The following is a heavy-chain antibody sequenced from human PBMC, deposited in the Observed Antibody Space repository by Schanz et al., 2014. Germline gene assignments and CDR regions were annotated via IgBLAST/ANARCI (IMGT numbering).Heavy chain of an antibody. V-gene: IGHV3-23*04. D-gene: IGHD3-3*01. CDR2: IASGGSHT. CDR1: GITFSDYA. J-gene: IGHJ6*02. Sequence: EGQLVQSGGALEQPGGSLRLSCAASGITFSDYAMSWVRQAPGKGLEWVSTIASGGSHTFYADSVTGRFTISGDNSKNTLFLQMNSLRVEDTAIYYCAKIWKAHHLTGRPGWSDGMDVWGQGTTV. CDR3: AKIWKAHHLTGRPGWSDGMDV.